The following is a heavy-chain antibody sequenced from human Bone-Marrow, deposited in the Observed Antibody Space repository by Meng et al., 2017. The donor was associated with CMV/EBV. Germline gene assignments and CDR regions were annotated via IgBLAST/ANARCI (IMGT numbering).Heavy chain of an antibody. CDR2: ISYDGSNK. CDR3: SREDYRRHYFDY. J-gene: IGHJ4*02. CDR1: GFTFSSYA. Sequence: GGSLRLSCAASGFTFSSYAMHWVRQAPGKGLEWVAVISYDGSNKYYADSVKGRFTISRDNSKNTLYLQMTSLRAEDTAVDYCSREDYRRHYFDYWGQGTLVTVSS. D-gene: IGHD4/OR15-4a*01. V-gene: IGHV3-30-3*01.